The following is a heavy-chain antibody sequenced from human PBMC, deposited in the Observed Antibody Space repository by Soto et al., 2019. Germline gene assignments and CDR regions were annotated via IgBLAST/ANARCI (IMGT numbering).Heavy chain of an antibody. J-gene: IGHJ1*01. Sequence: EVQLVESGGGLVQPGGSLRLSCAASGFSFIDYWMTWVRQAPGKGLEWVANIKQGGIERYYVDSVKGRFTISRDNAKNSLYLQMNRLRAEDKAVYYCARGLPHDHGDYGYFQHWGQGTLVTVSS. CDR1: GFSFIDYW. V-gene: IGHV3-7*01. D-gene: IGHD4-17*01. CDR2: IKQGGIER. CDR3: ARGLPHDHGDYGYFQH.